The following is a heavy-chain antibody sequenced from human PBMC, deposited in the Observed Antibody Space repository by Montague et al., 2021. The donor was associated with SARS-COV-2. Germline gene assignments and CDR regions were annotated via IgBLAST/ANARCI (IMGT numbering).Heavy chain of an antibody. CDR1: GGLSNTDPSNSDF. CDR3: ARLALSGWPSYYLYGLDV. Sequence: SETLSLTCTVSGGLSNTDPSNSDFWSWIRQTPGKELEWIGWIHYNGYTNYNPSLKSRVTLSVDTSKNEISLKVTSVTAADTSVYYCARLALSGWPSYYLYGLDVWGPGTMITVSS. D-gene: IGHD6-19*01. V-gene: IGHV4-61*01. J-gene: IGHJ6*01. CDR2: IHYNGYT.